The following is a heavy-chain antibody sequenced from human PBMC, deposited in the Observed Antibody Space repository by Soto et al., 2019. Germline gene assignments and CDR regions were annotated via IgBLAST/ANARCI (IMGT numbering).Heavy chain of an antibody. CDR2: IKSKTDGGTT. CDR3: TTGRVNIAAAYFDY. V-gene: IGHV3-15*01. J-gene: IGHJ4*02. D-gene: IGHD6-13*01. CDR1: GFTFSNAW. Sequence: GGSLRLSCAASGFTFSNAWMSWVRQAPGKGLEWVGRIKSKTDGGTTDYAAPVKGRFTISRDDSKNTLYLQMNSLKTEDTAVYYCTTGRVNIAAAYFDYWGQGTLVTVSS.